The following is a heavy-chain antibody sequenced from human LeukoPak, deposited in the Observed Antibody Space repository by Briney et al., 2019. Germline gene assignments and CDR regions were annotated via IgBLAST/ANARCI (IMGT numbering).Heavy chain of an antibody. J-gene: IGHJ4*02. D-gene: IGHD6-6*01. V-gene: IGHV3-69-1*01. CDR2: ISSSSTI. CDR1: GFTFSGYY. Sequence: GGSLRLSCAASGFTFSGYYMNWVRQAPGKGLEWVSSISSSSTIYYADSVKGRFTISRDNSKNTLYLQMNSLRAEDTAVYYCARDQVGQLVLGFDYWGQGTLVTVSS. CDR3: ARDQVGQLVLGFDY.